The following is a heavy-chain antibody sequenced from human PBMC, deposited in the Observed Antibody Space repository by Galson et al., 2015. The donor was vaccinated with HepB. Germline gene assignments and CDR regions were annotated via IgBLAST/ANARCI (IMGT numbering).Heavy chain of an antibody. CDR1: GYTFTSYG. CDR3: ARVGTIKRGYSYGPDY. CDR2: ISAYNGNT. D-gene: IGHD5-18*01. V-gene: IGHV1-18*01. Sequence: SVKVSCKASGYTFTSYGISWVRQAPRQGLEWMGWISAYNGNTNYAQKLQGRVTMTTDTSTSTAYMELRSLRSEDTAVYYCARVGTIKRGYSYGPDYWGQGTLVTVSS. J-gene: IGHJ4*02.